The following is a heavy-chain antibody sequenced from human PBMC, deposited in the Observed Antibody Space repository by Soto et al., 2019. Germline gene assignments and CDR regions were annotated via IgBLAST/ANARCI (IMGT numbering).Heavy chain of an antibody. CDR3: ARAPSRYSGYDSLFFDY. J-gene: IGHJ4*02. D-gene: IGHD5-12*01. CDR2: IYYSGST. CDR1: GGSISSGGYY. Sequence: SETLSLTCTVSGGSISSGGYYWSWIRQHPGKGLEWIGYIYYSGSTYYNPSLKSRVTISVDTSKNQFSLKLSSVTAADTAVYYCARAPSRYSGYDSLFFDYWGQGTLVTVS. V-gene: IGHV4-31*03.